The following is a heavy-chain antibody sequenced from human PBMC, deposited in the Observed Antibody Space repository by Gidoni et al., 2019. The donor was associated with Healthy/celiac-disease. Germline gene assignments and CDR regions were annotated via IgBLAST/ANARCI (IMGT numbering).Heavy chain of an antibody. V-gene: IGHV4-34*01. CDR2: SNHSGST. Sequence: QVQLQPWGAGLLTPSETLSLTCAVYGGSFSGYYWSWIRQPPGKGLEWIGESNHSGSTNYNPSLKSRVTISVDTSKNQFSLKLSSVTAADTAVYYCARGEPGGLDYWGQGTLVTVSS. CDR3: ARGEPGGLDY. D-gene: IGHD3-10*01. J-gene: IGHJ4*02. CDR1: GGSFSGYY.